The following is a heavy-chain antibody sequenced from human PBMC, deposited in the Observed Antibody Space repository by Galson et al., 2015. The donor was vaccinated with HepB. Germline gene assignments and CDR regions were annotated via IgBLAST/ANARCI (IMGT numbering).Heavy chain of an antibody. CDR1: GFSFASYW. V-gene: IGHV5-51*01. CDR2: IYPGDSDT. D-gene: IGHD1-7*01. Sequence: QSGAEVKKPGESLKISCKGSGFSFASYWIGWVRQMPGKGLEWMGLIYPGDSDTRYSPSFQGQVTISADKSINTAYLQWSSLRASDTAIYYCARHSQTTASLDYYFFYGMDAWGQGTTVTVSS. J-gene: IGHJ6*02. CDR3: ARHSQTTASLDYYFFYGMDA.